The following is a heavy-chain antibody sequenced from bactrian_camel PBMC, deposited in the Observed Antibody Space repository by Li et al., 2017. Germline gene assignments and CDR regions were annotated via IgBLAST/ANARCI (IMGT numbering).Heavy chain of an antibody. J-gene: IGHJ6*01. D-gene: IGHD3*01. Sequence: HVQLVESGGGSVRAGGSVRLSCTAPGFTANSCGVDWYRQAAGKQREWVSSTVADGSTTYADSVKGRFTVSKDRATDTVYLQMNSLKPEDTAMYYCAADLPRGVDPLGEDAIHEFGYWGQGTQVTVS. V-gene: IGHV3S53*01. CDR1: GFTANSCG. CDR2: TVADGST. CDR3: AADLPRGVDPLGEDAIHEFGY.